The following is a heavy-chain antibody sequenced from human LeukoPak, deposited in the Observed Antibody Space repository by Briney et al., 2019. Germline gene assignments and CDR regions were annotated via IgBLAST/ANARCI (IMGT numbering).Heavy chain of an antibody. V-gene: IGHV1-18*01. J-gene: IGHJ2*01. CDR1: GYTFTIYG. Sequence: ASVTVSFTSSGYTFTIYGFSWVRQAPGQGLEWMGWISAYNGNTNYAQKLQDRVTITTDTFTSTAYMELRSLRSDDTAVYYCARDGDMATHECWYFDLWGRGTLVTVSS. CDR2: ISAYNGNT. D-gene: IGHD5-24*01. CDR3: ARDGDMATHECWYFDL.